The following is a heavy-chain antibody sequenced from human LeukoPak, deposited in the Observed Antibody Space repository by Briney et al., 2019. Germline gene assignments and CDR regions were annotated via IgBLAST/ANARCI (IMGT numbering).Heavy chain of an antibody. CDR2: INHNGNVN. Sequence: GGSLRLSCAASGFTFSSYWMNWARQAPGKGLEWVASINHNGNVNYYVDSVKGRFTISRDNAKNSLYLQMGNLRAEDTAVYFCARGGGLDVWSQGATVTVSS. CDR1: GFTFSSYW. J-gene: IGHJ6*02. D-gene: IGHD3-16*01. V-gene: IGHV3-7*03. CDR3: ARGGGLDV.